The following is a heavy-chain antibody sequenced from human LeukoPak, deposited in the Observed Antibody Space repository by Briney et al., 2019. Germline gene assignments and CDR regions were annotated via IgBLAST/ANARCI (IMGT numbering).Heavy chain of an antibody. CDR2: ISGSDGTT. CDR3: AKDANYFDSSGYLIPFDY. CDR1: GFTFSRFA. V-gene: IGHV3-23*01. Sequence: PGGSLRLSCAASGFTFSRFAMSWVRQAQGKDLEWVSSISGSDGTTYYAESVEGRFTISRDNSKNILYLQMNSPRADDTAVYYCAKDANYFDSSGYLIPFDYWGQGTLVTVSS. D-gene: IGHD3-22*01. J-gene: IGHJ4*02.